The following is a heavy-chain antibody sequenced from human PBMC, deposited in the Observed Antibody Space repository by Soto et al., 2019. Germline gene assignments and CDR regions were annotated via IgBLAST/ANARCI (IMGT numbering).Heavy chain of an antibody. CDR1: GFTFSGNG. J-gene: IGHJ4*02. CDR3: ARFYGSDSSGYFDY. CDR2: ISYDGSIT. Sequence: QVQLVESGGGVVQPGXSLRLSCAASGFTFSGNGMHWVRQAPGKGLEWVALISYDGSITNYIDPVKGRFTISRDNSKNTLSPQMNSLREEDKAVYFCARFYGSDSSGYFDYWGQGTPVTVTS. V-gene: IGHV3-30*19. D-gene: IGHD3-22*01.